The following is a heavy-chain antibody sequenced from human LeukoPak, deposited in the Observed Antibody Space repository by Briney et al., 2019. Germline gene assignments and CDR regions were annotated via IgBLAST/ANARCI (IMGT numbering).Heavy chain of an antibody. CDR1: GYTFTGYY. D-gene: IGHD5-18*01. V-gene: IGHV1-2*02. CDR2: INPNSGGT. J-gene: IGHJ4*02. Sequence: GASVKVSCKASGYTFTGYYMHWVRQAPGQGLEWMGWINPNSGGTNYAQKFQGRVTMTRDTSISTAYMELSRLRSDDTAVYYCAREMGYSYGYKPLGYWGQGTLVTVSS. CDR3: AREMGYSYGYKPLGY.